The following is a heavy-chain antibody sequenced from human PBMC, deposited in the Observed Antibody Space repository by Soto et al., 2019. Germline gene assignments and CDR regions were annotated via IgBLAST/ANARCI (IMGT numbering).Heavy chain of an antibody. D-gene: IGHD2-21*02. CDR1: GYTFTGYH. CDR3: ARRLGLLVTPIPGY. Sequence: ASVKVSCKASGYTFTGYHMHWVRQAPGQGIEWMGWINPNSGVTIYAQKFQGRVIMTRETPITTAYMELSRLTSDDTAVYYCARRLGLLVTPIPGYWGQGTLVTVSS. CDR2: INPNSGVT. V-gene: IGHV1-2*02. J-gene: IGHJ4*02.